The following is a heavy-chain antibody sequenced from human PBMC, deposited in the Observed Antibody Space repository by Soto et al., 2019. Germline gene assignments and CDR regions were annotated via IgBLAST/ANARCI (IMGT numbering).Heavy chain of an antibody. Sequence: PWWSLRLSCDASGFTFSSYYMHWFRQAPGKGLVWVSHIIADGSFTTYADSVKGRFTISRDNAKSTLYLQMNSLRAEDTAIYYCARDKEALQPNYGMDVWGQGTTVTVSS. V-gene: IGHV3-74*01. CDR2: IIADGSFT. CDR3: ARDKEALQPNYGMDV. CDR1: GFTFSSYY. D-gene: IGHD4-4*01. J-gene: IGHJ6*02.